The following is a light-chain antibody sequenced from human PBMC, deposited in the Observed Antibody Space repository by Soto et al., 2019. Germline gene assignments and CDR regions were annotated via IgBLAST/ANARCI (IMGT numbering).Light chain of an antibody. CDR2: GAS. CDR1: QTVRNSY. Sequence: IVLTQSPGALSVSPGERATLSCRASQTVRNSYLAWYQQKAGQAPGLLIYGASIRTPGTPDRFSGSGSGTDFIPTISRLEPEDSAVYYCEQYGTTRYTFGQGTKLEIK. CDR3: EQYGTTRYT. V-gene: IGKV3-20*01. J-gene: IGKJ2*01.